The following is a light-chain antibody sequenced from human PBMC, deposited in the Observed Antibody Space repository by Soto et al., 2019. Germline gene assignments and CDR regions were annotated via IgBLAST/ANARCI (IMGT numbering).Light chain of an antibody. CDR3: QQYRSSPPYT. V-gene: IGKV3-20*01. Sequence: EIVLTQSPGTLSLSPGERATLSCRASQSVSSSYLAWYQQKPGQTPRLLIYGASSRATGIPDRFSGSGSGTDFTLPISRLEPEDFAVYYCQQYRSSPPYTFGPGTKLEIK. CDR2: GAS. J-gene: IGKJ2*01. CDR1: QSVSSSY.